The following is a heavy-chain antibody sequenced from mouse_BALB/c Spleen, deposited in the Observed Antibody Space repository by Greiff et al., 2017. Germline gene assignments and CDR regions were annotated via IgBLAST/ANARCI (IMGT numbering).Heavy chain of an antibody. J-gene: IGHJ3*01. D-gene: IGHD2-14*01. CDR3: TNYRYPFAD. CDR2: IYPGSGST. CDR1: GYTFTSYW. Sequence: LQQPGSELVRPGASVKLSCKASGYTFTSYWMHWVKQRPGQGLEWIGNIYPGSGSTNYDEKFKSKATLTVDTSSSTAYMQLSSLTSEDSAVYYCTNYRYPFADWGQGTLVTVSA. V-gene: IGHV1S22*01.